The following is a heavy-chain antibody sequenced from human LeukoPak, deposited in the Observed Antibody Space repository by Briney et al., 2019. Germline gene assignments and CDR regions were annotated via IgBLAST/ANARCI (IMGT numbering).Heavy chain of an antibody. CDR1: GYTFNSYA. CDR3: ALPWGVVPAATTQFDY. V-gene: IGHV1-3*01. D-gene: IGHD2-2*01. Sequence: ASVMVFCKASGYTFNSYAMECLRQAPGQRLEWMGWTNDGNGNTKYSQKFQGRVTITRDTSASTAYMELSSLRSADTAVYYCALPWGVVPAATTQFDYWGQGTLVTVSS. CDR2: TNDGNGNT. J-gene: IGHJ4*02.